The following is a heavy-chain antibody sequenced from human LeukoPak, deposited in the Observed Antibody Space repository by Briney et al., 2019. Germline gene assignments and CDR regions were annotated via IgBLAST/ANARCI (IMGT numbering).Heavy chain of an antibody. CDR1: GFTLKTYG. CDR3: ARDRGSNDPIDS. Sequence: GESLKISCAASGFTLKTYGMHWVRQAPGKGREWVAVIWHDGKNKYYGDSVKGRFTVSRDNSKNTVYLQMDSLRVEDTAVYYCARDRGSNDPIDSWGQGTLVTVSS. CDR2: IWHDGKNK. V-gene: IGHV3-33*01. J-gene: IGHJ5*02. D-gene: IGHD2-15*01.